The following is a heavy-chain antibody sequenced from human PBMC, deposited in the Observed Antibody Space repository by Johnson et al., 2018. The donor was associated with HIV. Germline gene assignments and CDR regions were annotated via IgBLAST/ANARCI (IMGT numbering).Heavy chain of an antibody. CDR3: ARQTRRAFDI. Sequence: QVQLVESGGGVVQPGRSLRLSCAASGFTFSSYAMHWVRQAPGKGLEWVAVISCDGSKKCYGDFVKGRFTISRDNSKNKLYLQMNSLRAEDTAVYYCARQTRRAFDIWGQGTMVTVSS. CDR2: ISCDGSKK. J-gene: IGHJ3*02. CDR1: GFTFSSYA. V-gene: IGHV3-30-3*01.